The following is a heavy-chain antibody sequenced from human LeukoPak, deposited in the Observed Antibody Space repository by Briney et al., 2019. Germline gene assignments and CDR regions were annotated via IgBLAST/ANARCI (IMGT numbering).Heavy chain of an antibody. D-gene: IGHD3-10*01. CDR2: ISYDGTSE. CDR1: GFSFNTYA. CDR3: AKDGNYYGSGRKLGAFDI. Sequence: GRSLRLSCAASGFSFNTYAMHWVRQAPGKGLEWVAVISYDGTSEYYADAVKGRFSISRDYSKNTLYLQMNSLRAEDTAVYYCAKDGNYYGSGRKLGAFDIWGQGTMVTVSS. V-gene: IGHV3-30*04. J-gene: IGHJ3*02.